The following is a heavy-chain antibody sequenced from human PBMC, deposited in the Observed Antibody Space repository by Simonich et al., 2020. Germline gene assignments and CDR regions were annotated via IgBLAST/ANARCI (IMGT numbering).Heavy chain of an antibody. V-gene: IGHV4-39*01. CDR3: ARQRVLMVYAIDY. D-gene: IGHD2-8*01. J-gene: IGHJ4*02. Sequence: QLQLQESGPGLVKPSETLSLTCTVSGGSISSSSYYWGWIRQPPGKGLGWIGSIYFSGRPYYTPSLKSRVTISVDTSKNQFSLKLSSVTAADTAVYYCARQRVLMVYAIDYWGQGTLVTVSS. CDR1: GGSISSSSYY. CDR2: IYFSGRP.